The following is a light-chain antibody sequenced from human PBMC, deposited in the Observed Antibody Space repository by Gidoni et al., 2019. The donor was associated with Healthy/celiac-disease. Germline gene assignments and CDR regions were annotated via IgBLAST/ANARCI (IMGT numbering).Light chain of an antibody. V-gene: IGKV4-1*01. CDR2: WAS. CDR3: QQYYSTPRT. J-gene: IGKJ1*01. CDR1: QSVLYSSNNKDY. Sequence: DIVMTQSPDSLAVSLGERANINCKSSQSVLYSSNNKDYLAWYQQKPGQPPKLLIYWASTRESGVPDRFRGSGSGTDFTLTISSLQAEDVAVYYCQQYYSTPRTFGQGTKVEIK.